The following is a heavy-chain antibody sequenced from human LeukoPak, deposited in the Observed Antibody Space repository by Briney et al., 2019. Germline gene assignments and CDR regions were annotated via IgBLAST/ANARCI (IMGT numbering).Heavy chain of an antibody. J-gene: IGHJ4*02. CDR2: IRFGGSNA. CDR3: AKDSNGWTYDFDF. V-gene: IGHV3-30*02. CDR1: GFTFSRIG. Sequence: PAGCLRLSCVASGFTFSRIGMHWVRQAPGKGLEWGAFIRFGGSNAYYPDSVKGRFTISRDNSKNTLYLQMNSLRAEDTAVYYCAKDSNGWTYDFDFWGRGTLVFVTS. D-gene: IGHD6-19*01.